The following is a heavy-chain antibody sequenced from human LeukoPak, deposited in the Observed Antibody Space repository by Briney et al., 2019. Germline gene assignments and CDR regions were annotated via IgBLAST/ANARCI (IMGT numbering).Heavy chain of an antibody. V-gene: IGHV4-59*01. D-gene: IGHD2-2*02. Sequence: SETLSLTCTVSGGSISGYYWSWIRQPPGKGLEWIGYIHYTGTTNYSPSLKSRVTMSVDTSKNQFSLKLSSVTAADTAVYYCAIYTDRPDEGNWFDPWGQGTLVTVSS. J-gene: IGHJ5*02. CDR1: GGSISGYY. CDR3: AIYTDRPDEGNWFDP. CDR2: IHYTGTT.